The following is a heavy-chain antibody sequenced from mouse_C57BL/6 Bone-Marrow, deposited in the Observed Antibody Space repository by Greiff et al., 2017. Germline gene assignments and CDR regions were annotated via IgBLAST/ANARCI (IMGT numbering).Heavy chain of an antibody. Sequence: EVMLVESGEGLVKPGGSLNLSCAASGFTFSSYAMSWVRQTPEKRLEWVASIRSGGDYIYYADTVKGRFTISRDNARNTLYLQMSSLKSEDTAMYYCTRPYVHYAMDYWGQGTAGTGSS. CDR2: IRSGGDYI. J-gene: IGHJ4*01. D-gene: IGHD2-14*01. V-gene: IGHV5-9-1*02. CDR1: GFTFSSYA. CDR3: TRPYVHYAMDY.